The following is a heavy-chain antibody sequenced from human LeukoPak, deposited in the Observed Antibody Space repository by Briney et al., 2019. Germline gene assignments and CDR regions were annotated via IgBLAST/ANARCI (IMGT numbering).Heavy chain of an antibody. J-gene: IGHJ4*02. D-gene: IGHD3-10*02. V-gene: IGHV4-39*01. CDR3: ARLASHYVPFDY. CDR2: IYYSGST. CDR1: GGSISSYY. Sequence: SETLSLTCNISGGSISSYYWSWIRQPPGKGLEWIGSIYYSGSTYYNPSLKSRVTISVDTSKNRFSLKLSSVTAADTAVYYCARLASHYVPFDYWGQGTLVTVSS.